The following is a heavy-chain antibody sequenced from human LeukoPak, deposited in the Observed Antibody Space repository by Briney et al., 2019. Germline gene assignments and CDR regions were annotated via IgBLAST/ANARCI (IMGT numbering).Heavy chain of an antibody. J-gene: IGHJ5*02. D-gene: IGHD2-2*01. CDR1: GFTFDDYT. V-gene: IGHV3-43*01. CDR2: ISWDGGST. CDR3: AKDIGRYCSSTSCSTHWFDP. Sequence: PGGSLRLSCAASGFTFDDYTMHWVRQAPGKGLEWVSLISWDGGSTYYADSVKGRFTISRDNSKNSLYLQMNSLRTEDTALYYCAKDIGRYCSSTSCSTHWFDPWGQGTLVTVSS.